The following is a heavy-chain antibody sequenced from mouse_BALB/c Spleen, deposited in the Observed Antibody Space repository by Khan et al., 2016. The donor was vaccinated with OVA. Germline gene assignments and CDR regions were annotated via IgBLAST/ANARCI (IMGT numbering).Heavy chain of an antibody. Sequence: VQLQESGPGLVAPSQSLSITCTVSGFSLTSYGVHWVRQPPGKGLEWLGVIWAGGSTNYNSDLMSRLSISKDNSKSQVFLKMTSLQTDDTARYYCARLEDIWGQGTTLTVSS. V-gene: IGHV2-9*02. CDR1: GFSLTSYG. CDR2: IWAGGST. J-gene: IGHJ2*01. CDR3: ARLEDI. D-gene: IGHD1-3*01.